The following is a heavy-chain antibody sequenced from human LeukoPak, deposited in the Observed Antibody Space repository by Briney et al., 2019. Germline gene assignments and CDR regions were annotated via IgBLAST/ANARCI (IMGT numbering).Heavy chain of an antibody. CDR2: ISRSRSFI. J-gene: IGHJ3*02. Sequence: GGSLRLSCAASGFTFSSYNMNWVRQTRGRGLEWVSSISRSRSFIYYAESVKGRFTVYRDNAKISLYLQMNSLRAEEKAVYYCARDVLIAADGVIRLDAFDTWGQGTVVTVSS. CDR1: GFTFSSYN. D-gene: IGHD6-13*01. CDR3: ARDVLIAADGVIRLDAFDT. V-gene: IGHV3-21*01.